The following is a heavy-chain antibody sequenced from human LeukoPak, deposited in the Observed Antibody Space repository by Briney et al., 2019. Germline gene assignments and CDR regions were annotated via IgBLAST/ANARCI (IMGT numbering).Heavy chain of an antibody. CDR2: ISYDGSNK. D-gene: IGHD4-23*01. V-gene: IGHV3-30*18. CDR1: GFTFSSYW. CDR3: AKDPHPSYGGNSVAFDY. J-gene: IGHJ4*02. Sequence: QTGGSLRLSCAASGFTFSSYWMHWVRQAPGKGLEWVAVISYDGSNKYYADSVKGRFTISRDNSKNTLYLQMNSLRAEDTAVYYCAKDPHPSYGGNSVAFDYWGQGTLVTVSS.